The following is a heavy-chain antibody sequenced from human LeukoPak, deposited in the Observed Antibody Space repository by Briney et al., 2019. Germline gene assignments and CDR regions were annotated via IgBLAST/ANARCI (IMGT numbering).Heavy chain of an antibody. CDR3: ATDSSSWPY. D-gene: IGHD6-13*01. J-gene: IGHJ4*02. CDR1: EFTFSSYS. CDR2: ISGSSTYI. Sequence: GGSLRLSCAASEFTFSSYSMNWVRQAPGKGLEWVSSISGSSTYIYYADSAKGRFTISRDNAKNSLYLQMNSLRAEDTAVYYCATDSSSWPYWGQGTLVTVSS. V-gene: IGHV3-21*01.